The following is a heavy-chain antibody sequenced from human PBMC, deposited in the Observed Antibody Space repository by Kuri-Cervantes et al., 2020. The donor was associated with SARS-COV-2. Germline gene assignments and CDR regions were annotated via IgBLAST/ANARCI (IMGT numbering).Heavy chain of an antibody. CDR2: ISGSGGST. J-gene: IGHJ4*02. Sequence: GESLKISCAVSGFTFTSHAMHWVRQAPGKGLEWVSAISGSGGSTYYADSVKGRFTISRDNSKNTLYLQMNSLRAEDTAVYYCATSYFAKRYCSSTSCYSPFDYWGQGTLVTVSS. CDR1: GFTFTSHA. V-gene: IGHV3-23*01. CDR3: ATSYFAKRYCSSTSCYSPFDY. D-gene: IGHD2-2*02.